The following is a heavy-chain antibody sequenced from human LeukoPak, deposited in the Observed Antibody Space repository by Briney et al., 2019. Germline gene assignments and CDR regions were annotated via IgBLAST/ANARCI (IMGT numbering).Heavy chain of an antibody. D-gene: IGHD3-10*01. CDR2: IYYSGST. Sequence: SETLSLTCTVSGGSISSGDYYWSWIRQPPGKGLEWIGYIYYSGSTYYNPFLKSRVTISVDTSKNQFSLKLSSVTAADTAVYYCATVTMVRGVIRRADYWGQGTLVTVSS. CDR3: ATVTMVRGVIRRADY. V-gene: IGHV4-30-4*01. CDR1: GGSISSGDYY. J-gene: IGHJ4*02.